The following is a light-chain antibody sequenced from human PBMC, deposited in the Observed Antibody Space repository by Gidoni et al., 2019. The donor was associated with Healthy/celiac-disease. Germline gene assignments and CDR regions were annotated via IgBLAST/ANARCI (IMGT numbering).Light chain of an antibody. CDR1: QDISNY. V-gene: IGKV1-33*01. Sequence: DIQITHSPSSLSASVGDRVTITCQSSQDISNYLNWDQQKPGKPPKLLIYYASNLETGVPSRFSGSGSGTDFTFTISSLQPEDIATYYCQQYDNRPLTFGPGTKVDIK. CDR3: QQYDNRPLT. CDR2: YAS. J-gene: IGKJ3*01.